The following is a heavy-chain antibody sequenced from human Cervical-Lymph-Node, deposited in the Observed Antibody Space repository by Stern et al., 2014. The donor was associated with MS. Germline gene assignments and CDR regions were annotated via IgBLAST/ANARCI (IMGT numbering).Heavy chain of an antibody. Sequence: EVQLVESGGGLVQPGGSLRLSCAASGFTFSSYSMNWVRQAPGKGLEWVSYISSSSSTIYYADSVKGRFTISRDNAKNSLYLQMNSLRAEDTAVYYCARGVVLDAFDIWGQGTMVTVSS. J-gene: IGHJ3*02. D-gene: IGHD3-3*01. V-gene: IGHV3-48*01. CDR1: GFTFSSYS. CDR3: ARGVVLDAFDI. CDR2: ISSSSSTI.